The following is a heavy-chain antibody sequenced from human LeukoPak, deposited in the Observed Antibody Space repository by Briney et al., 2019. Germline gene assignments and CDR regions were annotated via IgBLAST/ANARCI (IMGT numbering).Heavy chain of an antibody. Sequence: GGSLRLSCAASGFNFNKYDMTWARQAPGKGLEWVSTITGRSDKTYYTDSVKGRFVTSRDNSKDTLYLQMNSLRAENTALYYCAKGGWLDDLGQGALVTVSS. CDR1: GFNFNKYD. D-gene: IGHD6-19*01. J-gene: IGHJ4*02. CDR3: AKGGWLDD. CDR2: ITGRSDKT. V-gene: IGHV3-23*01.